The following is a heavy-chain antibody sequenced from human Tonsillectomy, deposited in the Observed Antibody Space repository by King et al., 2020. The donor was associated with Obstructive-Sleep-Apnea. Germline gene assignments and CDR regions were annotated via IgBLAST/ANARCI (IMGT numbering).Heavy chain of an antibody. J-gene: IGHJ4*02. V-gene: IGHV3-23*04. CDR2: ISGGGATT. CDR3: AKDWNPYYYGSGSYFDY. CDR1: GFTFSTYA. D-gene: IGHD3-10*01. Sequence: EVQLVESGGGLVQPGGSLRLSCAASGFTFSTYAMAWVRQAPGKGLEWVSGISGGGATTFYADSVTGRFTISKDNAKNTLYLQMNSLRAEDTALYYCAKDWNPYYYGSGSYFDYWGQGTLVTVSS.